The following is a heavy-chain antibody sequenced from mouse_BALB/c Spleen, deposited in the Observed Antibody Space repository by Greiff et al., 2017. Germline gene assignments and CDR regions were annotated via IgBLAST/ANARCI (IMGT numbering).Heavy chain of an antibody. D-gene: IGHD1-3*01. Sequence: VQLQQSGPELEKPGASVKISCKASGYSFTSYYMHWVKQSHGKSLEWIGYIDPFNGGTSYNQKFKGKATLTVDKSSSTAYMHLSSLTSEDSAVYYCARAGAPGAMDYWGQGTSVTVSS. CDR2: IDPFNGGT. J-gene: IGHJ4*01. CDR3: ARAGAPGAMDY. V-gene: IGHV1S135*01. CDR1: GYSFTSYY.